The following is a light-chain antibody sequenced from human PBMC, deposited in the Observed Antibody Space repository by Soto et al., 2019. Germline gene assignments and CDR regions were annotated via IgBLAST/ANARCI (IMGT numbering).Light chain of an antibody. J-gene: IGLJ2*01. CDR1: SSDVGGYNY. CDR3: SSYAGRNNFGV. CDR2: EVS. V-gene: IGLV2-8*01. Sequence: QSALTQPPSASGSPGQSVTISCTGTSSDVGGYNYVSWYQQHPGKAPKLMIYEVSKRPSGVPDRFSGSKSGNTASLTVSGLQAEDGADYYCSSYAGRNNFGVFGGGTKLTVL.